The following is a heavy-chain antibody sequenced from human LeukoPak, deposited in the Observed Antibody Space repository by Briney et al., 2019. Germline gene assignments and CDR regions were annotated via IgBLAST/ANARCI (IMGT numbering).Heavy chain of an antibody. CDR1: GCTFTGYY. CDR3: ARDAPFRQDFDY. Sequence: ASVKVSCKASGCTFTGYYMHWVRQAPGQGLEWMGWINPNSGGTNYAQKFQGRVTMTRDTSISTAYMELSRLRSDDTAVYYCARDAPFRQDFDYWGQGTLVTVSS. J-gene: IGHJ4*02. V-gene: IGHV1-2*02. CDR2: INPNSGGT.